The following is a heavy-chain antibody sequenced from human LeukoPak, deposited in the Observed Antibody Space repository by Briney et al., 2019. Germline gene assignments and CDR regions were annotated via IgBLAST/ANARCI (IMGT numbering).Heavy chain of an antibody. V-gene: IGHV4-39*07. J-gene: IGHJ5*02. CDR2: IYYSGSN. Sequence: PSETLSLTCTVSGGSISSSGYYWGWIRQTPGKGLEWIGSIYYSGSNYHNPSLKSRVCMSVDTSKNQFSLKLSPVTAADTAVYYCANMGYSYAPGLFDPWGQGTLVTVSS. CDR3: ANMGYSYAPGLFDP. CDR1: GGSISSSGYY. D-gene: IGHD5-18*01.